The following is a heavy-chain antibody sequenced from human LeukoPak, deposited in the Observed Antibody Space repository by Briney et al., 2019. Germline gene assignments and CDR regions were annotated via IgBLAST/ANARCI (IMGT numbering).Heavy chain of an antibody. CDR3: ARAIWTSTVTTYYLDY. J-gene: IGHJ4*02. V-gene: IGHV1-3*01. D-gene: IGHD4-17*01. CDR2: INAGNGKT. CDR1: GYTFTNHA. Sequence: ASVKVSCKASGYTFTNHAIQWVRQAPGQRLEWMGWINAGNGKTKYSQKFQGGVTITRDASATTAYMEVSSLTSEDTAVYYCARAIWTSTVTTYYLDYWGQGTLVTVSS.